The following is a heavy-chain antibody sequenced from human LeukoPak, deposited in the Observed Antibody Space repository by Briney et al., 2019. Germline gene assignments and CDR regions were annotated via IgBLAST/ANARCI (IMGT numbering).Heavy chain of an antibody. CDR1: GFTFSTYW. V-gene: IGHV3-7*01. CDR3: AKDGNSLFDY. CDR2: TKPDGSEI. Sequence: GGSLRLSCVVSGFTFSTYWMTWVRQAPGKGLEWVANTKPDGSEIYYADSVKGRFTISRDNAKNSLYLQMNSLRAEDTALYYCAKDGNSLFDYWGQGTLVTVSS. J-gene: IGHJ4*02. D-gene: IGHD4-23*01.